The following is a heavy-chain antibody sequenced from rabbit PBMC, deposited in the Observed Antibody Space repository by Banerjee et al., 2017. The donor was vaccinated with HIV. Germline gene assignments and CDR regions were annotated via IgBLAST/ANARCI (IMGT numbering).Heavy chain of an antibody. Sequence: QEQLVESGGGLVKPGTSLTLTCKASGFPFSEKAVMCWVRQAPGKGLTWIACINVVTGKAVYASWAKGRFTFSRTSSTTVTLQMTSLTAADTATYFCARDLTDFIGWNFGWWGPGTLVTVS. D-gene: IGHD4-1*01. CDR3: ARDLTDFIGWNFGW. CDR1: GFPFSEKAV. CDR2: INVVTGKA. J-gene: IGHJ4*01. V-gene: IGHV1S45*01.